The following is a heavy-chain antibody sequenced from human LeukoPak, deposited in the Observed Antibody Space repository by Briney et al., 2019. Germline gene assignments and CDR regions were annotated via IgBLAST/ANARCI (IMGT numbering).Heavy chain of an antibody. J-gene: IGHJ5*01. V-gene: IGHV1-8*01. CDR3: VRARYSSAWFDS. Sequence: ASVKVSCKASGYIFDRYDINWVRQATGKGLEWMGWMNPKTANTGYAQKFQGRVNMTSDTPMTTAYMELNSLKSEDIAVYYCVRARYSSAWFDSWGHGTLVIVSS. CDR2: MNPKTANT. D-gene: IGHD6-25*01. CDR1: GYIFDRYD.